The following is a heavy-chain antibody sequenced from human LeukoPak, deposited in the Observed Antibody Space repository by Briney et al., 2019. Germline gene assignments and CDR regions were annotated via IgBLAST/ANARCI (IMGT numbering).Heavy chain of an antibody. CDR1: GFTFSSYS. Sequence: GGSRRLSCAASGFTFSSYSMDWVRQAPGKGLEWVSSISSSSSYIYYADSVKGRFTISRDNAKNSLYPQMNSLRPEDTAVYYCARDTSAAGHDAFDIWGQGTMVTVSS. V-gene: IGHV3-21*01. D-gene: IGHD6-13*01. CDR3: ARDTSAAGHDAFDI. J-gene: IGHJ3*02. CDR2: ISSSSSYI.